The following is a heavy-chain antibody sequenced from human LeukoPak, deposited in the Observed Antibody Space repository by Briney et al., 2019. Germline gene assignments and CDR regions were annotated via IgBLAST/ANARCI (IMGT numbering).Heavy chain of an antibody. J-gene: IGHJ4*02. CDR3: ARCRREYDFWSGYLTFDY. CDR1: GYTFTSYG. V-gene: IGHV1-18*01. CDR2: ISAYNGNT. D-gene: IGHD3-3*01. Sequence: ASVKVSCKAYGYTFTSYGISWVRQAPGQGLEWMGWISAYNGNTNYAQKLQGRVTMTTDTSTSTAYMELRSLRSDDTAVYYRARCRREYDFWSGYLTFDYWGQGTLVTVSS.